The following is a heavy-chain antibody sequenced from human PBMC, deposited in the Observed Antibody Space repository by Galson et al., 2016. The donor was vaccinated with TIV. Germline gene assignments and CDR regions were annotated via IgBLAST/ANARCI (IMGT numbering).Heavy chain of an antibody. V-gene: IGHV1-2*02. Sequence: SVKVSCKATGHTCSDCYVHWVRQAPGQGLEWMGWINAKTGGTDYAQRFQGRVTMTRDTSISTAYMELSRLRSDDTAVYYCARVYGFDYGDPWGQGTLVTV. D-gene: IGHD4-17*01. CDR3: ARVYGFDYGDP. CDR2: INAKTGGT. CDR1: GHTCSDCY. J-gene: IGHJ5*02.